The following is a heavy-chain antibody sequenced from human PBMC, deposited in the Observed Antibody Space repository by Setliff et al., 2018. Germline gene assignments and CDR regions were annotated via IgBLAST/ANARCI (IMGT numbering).Heavy chain of an antibody. V-gene: IGHV4-28*01. CDR3: ARRDGSIIYREFFDY. D-gene: IGHD3-10*01. Sequence: PSETLSLTCAVSANTLSTSYYWGWVRQPPGKGLEWIGDIYKGGSTYYNPSLRSRVSMSXXXXXXXXXXXXXSVTAADTGVYYCARRDGSIIYREFFDYWGQGALVTVSS. CDR1: ANTLSTSYY. J-gene: IGHJ4*02. CDR2: IYKGGST.